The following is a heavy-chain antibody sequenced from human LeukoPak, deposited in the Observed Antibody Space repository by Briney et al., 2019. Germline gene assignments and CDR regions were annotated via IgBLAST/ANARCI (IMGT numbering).Heavy chain of an antibody. CDR2: INSDGSSR. CDR1: GLTFSNYW. Sequence: GGSLRLSCAASGLTFSNYWMHWVRQAPGKGLVWVSRINSDGSSRNYAASVKGRFTISRDNAKNSLYLQMNSLRAEDTAVYYCARGDIVVVPVSDYWGQGTLVTVSS. V-gene: IGHV3-74*01. D-gene: IGHD2-2*01. J-gene: IGHJ4*02. CDR3: ARGDIVVVPVSDY.